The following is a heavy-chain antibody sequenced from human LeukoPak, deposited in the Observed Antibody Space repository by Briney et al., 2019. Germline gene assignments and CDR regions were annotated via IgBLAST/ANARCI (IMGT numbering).Heavy chain of an antibody. J-gene: IGHJ4*02. V-gene: IGHV4-59*01. CDR2: IYYTGSV. CDR3: ARGVYIAAAQYGY. D-gene: IGHD6-13*01. CDR1: GDSITSYY. Sequence: SETLSLTCTVSGDSITSYYWSWIRQPPGKGLEWIGYIYYTGSVTYNPSLKSRITISVDTSKNQFSLKLTSVTAADTAVYYCARGVYIAAAQYGYWGQGTLVTVSS.